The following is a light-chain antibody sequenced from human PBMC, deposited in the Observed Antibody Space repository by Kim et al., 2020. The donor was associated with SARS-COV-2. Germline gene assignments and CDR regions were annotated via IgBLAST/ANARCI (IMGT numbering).Light chain of an antibody. CDR1: SSNIGTNT. CDR3: SAWDDTLNGVV. Sequence: GQRVPISCSGSSSNIGTNTVNWYRQLPGTAPKLLIYSNNQRPSGVPDRFSGSKSGTSASLAISGLQSEDETDYYCSAWDDTLNGVVFGGGTQLTVL. V-gene: IGLV1-44*01. J-gene: IGLJ3*02. CDR2: SNN.